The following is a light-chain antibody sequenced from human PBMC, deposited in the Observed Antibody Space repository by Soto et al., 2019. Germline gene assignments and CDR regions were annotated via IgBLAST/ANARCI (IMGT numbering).Light chain of an antibody. V-gene: IGKV1-39*01. CDR2: AAS. CDR1: QTVSTY. CDR3: QQSYSTPYT. Sequence: DIQMTQSPFYLSASVGDRVPITCRASQTVSTYLNWYQQKPGKAPKLLIYAASSLQSGVPSRFSGSGSGTDCTLTISSLQPEDFATYYCQQSYSTPYTFGQGTKVDIK. J-gene: IGKJ2*01.